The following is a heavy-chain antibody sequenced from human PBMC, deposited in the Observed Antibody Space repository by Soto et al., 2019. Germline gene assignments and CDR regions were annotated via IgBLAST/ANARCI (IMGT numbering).Heavy chain of an antibody. J-gene: IGHJ6*02. CDR1: GYTFTRSG. D-gene: IGHD5-12*01. Sequence: QVQLVQSGAEVKKPGASVKVSCKASGYTFTRSGISWVRQAPGQGPEWMGWISSYNGDTNYAQTFQGRVTMTTATSTSTAYMELRSLRSDDTAVYYCAREGVAAYYYYGMDVWGQGTPVTVSS. CDR2: ISSYNGDT. V-gene: IGHV1-18*01. CDR3: AREGVAAYYYYGMDV.